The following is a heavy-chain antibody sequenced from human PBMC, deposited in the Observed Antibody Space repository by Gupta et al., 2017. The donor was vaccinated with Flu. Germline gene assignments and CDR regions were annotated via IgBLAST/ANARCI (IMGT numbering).Heavy chain of an antibody. V-gene: IGHV3-48*03. D-gene: IGHD3-9*01. CDR2: ISSSGSTI. J-gene: IGHJ4*02. Sequence: EVQLVASGGGLVQPGGSLRLSCAASGFTFSSYEMNWVRQAPGKGLEWVSYISSSGSTIYYADSVKGRFTISRDNAKNSLYLQMNSLRAEDTAVYYCARENYDILTGYFDYWGQGTRVTVSS. CDR3: ARENYDILTGYFDY. CDR1: GFTFSSYE.